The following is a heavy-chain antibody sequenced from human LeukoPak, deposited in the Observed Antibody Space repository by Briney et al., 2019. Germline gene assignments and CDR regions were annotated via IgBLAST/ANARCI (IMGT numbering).Heavy chain of an antibody. V-gene: IGHV3-7*01. J-gene: IGHJ4*02. CDR1: GFTFSSYW. CDR2: IKQDGSEK. D-gene: IGHD5-18*01. CDR3: ASWSYGQTFDY. Sequence: PGGSLRLSCAASGFTFSSYWMSWVRQAPGKGLEWVANIKQDGSEKYYVDSVKGRFTISRDNAKNSLYLQMNSLRAEDTAVYYCASWSYGQTFDYWGQGTLVTVSS.